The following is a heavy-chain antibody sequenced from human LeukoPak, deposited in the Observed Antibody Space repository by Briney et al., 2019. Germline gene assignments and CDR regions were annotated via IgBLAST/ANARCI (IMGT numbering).Heavy chain of an antibody. J-gene: IGHJ4*02. Sequence: PMASVKVSCKASGYTFTSYYMQWVRQAPGQGLEWMGLINPSGGSTSYAQKFQGRVSMTRDTSTSTVYMELSSLRSEDTAVYYCARSQGGAYSYGTDYWGQGTLVSVSS. V-gene: IGHV1-46*01. CDR1: GYTFTSYY. D-gene: IGHD5-18*01. CDR2: INPSGGST. CDR3: ARSQGGAYSYGTDY.